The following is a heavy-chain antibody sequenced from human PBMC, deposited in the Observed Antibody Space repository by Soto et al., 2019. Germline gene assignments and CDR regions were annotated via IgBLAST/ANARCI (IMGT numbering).Heavy chain of an antibody. Sequence: QVQLVQSGAEVKKRGSSVKVSCKASGDTLSTYAISWVRQVPGQRLEWMGGTTPIIGTIDYAQKFQGRVTITADESTATSYMELRSLRSEDTAVYYCAAGDSSDTGDHWGQGTLVTVSS. CDR3: AAGDSSDTGDH. CDR2: TTPIIGTI. CDR1: GDTLSTYA. J-gene: IGHJ4*02. D-gene: IGHD5-18*01. V-gene: IGHV1-69*01.